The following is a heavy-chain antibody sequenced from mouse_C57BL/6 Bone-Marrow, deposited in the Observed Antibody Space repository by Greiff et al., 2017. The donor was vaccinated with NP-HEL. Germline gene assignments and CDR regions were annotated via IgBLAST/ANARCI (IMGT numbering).Heavy chain of an antibody. Sequence: QVQLQQPGAELVMPGASVKLSCKASGYTFTSYWMHWVKQRPGQGLEWIGEIDPSDSYTNYNQKFKGKSTLTVDKSSSTAYMQLSSLTSEDFAVYYCERIPDYYGSSPDWDYEGWGTGTTVTVAS. J-gene: IGHJ1*03. CDR1: GYTFTSYW. V-gene: IGHV1-69*01. CDR3: ERIPDYYGSSPDWDYEG. D-gene: IGHD1-1*01. CDR2: IDPSDSYT.